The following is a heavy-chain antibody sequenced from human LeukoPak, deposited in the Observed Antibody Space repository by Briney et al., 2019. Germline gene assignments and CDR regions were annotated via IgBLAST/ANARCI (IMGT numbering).Heavy chain of an antibody. D-gene: IGHD4-17*01. Sequence: GGSLRLSCAASGFTFSSYEMNWVRQAPGKGLEWVSYISSSSSIIYYADSVKGRFTISRDNAKNSLYLQMNSLRDEDTAVYYCARDSTEYGDSDAFDIWGQGTMVTVSS. J-gene: IGHJ3*02. CDR3: ARDSTEYGDSDAFDI. CDR1: GFTFSSYE. CDR2: ISSSSSII. V-gene: IGHV3-48*02.